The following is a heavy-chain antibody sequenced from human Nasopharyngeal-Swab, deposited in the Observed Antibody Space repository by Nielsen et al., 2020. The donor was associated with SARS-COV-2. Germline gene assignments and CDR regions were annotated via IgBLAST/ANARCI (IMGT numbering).Heavy chain of an antibody. J-gene: IGHJ5*02. CDR3: ARTQDSSGWSDWFDP. CDR1: GYSFTSYW. V-gene: IGHV5-51*01. Sequence: GGSLRLSCKGSGYSFTSYWIGWVRQMPGKGLEWMGIIYPGDSDTRYSPSFQGQVTISADKSISTAYLQWSSLKASDTAMYYGARTQDSSGWSDWFDPWGQGTLVTVSS. D-gene: IGHD6-19*01. CDR2: IYPGDSDT.